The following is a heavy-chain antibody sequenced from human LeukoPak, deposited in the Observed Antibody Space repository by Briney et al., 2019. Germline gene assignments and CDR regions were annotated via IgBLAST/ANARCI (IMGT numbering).Heavy chain of an antibody. D-gene: IGHD5-12*01. V-gene: IGHV1-18*01. CDR2: ISAYSGKT. CDR3: VRLTAYSGYVLMGFEY. J-gene: IGHJ4*02. CDR1: GFTFTSSA. Sequence: SVKVSCKASGFTFTSSAMQWVRQAPGQGLEWMGWISAYSGKTNSAQKLQGRVTFTTDTSTSTAYMELRSLRFDDTAVYYCVRLTAYSGYVLMGFEYWGQGTLVTVSS.